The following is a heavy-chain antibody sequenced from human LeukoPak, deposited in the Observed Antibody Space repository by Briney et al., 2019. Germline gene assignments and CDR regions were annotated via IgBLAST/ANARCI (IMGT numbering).Heavy chain of an antibody. V-gene: IGHV1-69*05. D-gene: IGHD3-22*01. Sequence: ASVKVSCKASGGTFSSYAISWVRQAPGQGLVWMGRIIPIFGTANYAQKFQGRVTITTDESTSTAYMELSSLRSEDTAVYYCASYDSSGYYYGVGAFDIWGQGTMVTVSS. J-gene: IGHJ3*02. CDR1: GGTFSSYA. CDR3: ASYDSSGYYYGVGAFDI. CDR2: IIPIFGTA.